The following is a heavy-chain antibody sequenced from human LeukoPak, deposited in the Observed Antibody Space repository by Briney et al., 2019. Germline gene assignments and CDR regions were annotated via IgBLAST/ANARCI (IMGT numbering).Heavy chain of an antibody. Sequence: GGSLRLSCEASGFTFSASWMYWVRQPPGKGMVWVSRMNLDGSVTSYADSVEGRFTISRDNAKNTLYLQMDSVRADDTAIYYCARDSHLSRLLDYWGQGTPVTGSS. V-gene: IGHV3-74*01. CDR2: MNLDGSVT. CDR3: ARDSHLSRLLDY. J-gene: IGHJ4*02. CDR1: GFTFSASW.